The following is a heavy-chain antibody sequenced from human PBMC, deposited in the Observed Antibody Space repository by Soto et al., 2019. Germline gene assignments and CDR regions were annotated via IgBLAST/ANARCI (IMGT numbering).Heavy chain of an antibody. Sequence: GASVKVSCKASGYTFTDCYIYWVRQAPGQGLEWMGWINPKSGGTNIAQRFKGRVNMTRDMSISTVYMEMNRLKSDDTAVYYCVRDGLVSSARYYFDYWGQGTLVTVSS. J-gene: IGHJ4*02. V-gene: IGHV1-2*02. CDR1: GYTFTDCY. CDR2: INPKSGGT. CDR3: VRDGLVSSARYYFDY. D-gene: IGHD6-13*01.